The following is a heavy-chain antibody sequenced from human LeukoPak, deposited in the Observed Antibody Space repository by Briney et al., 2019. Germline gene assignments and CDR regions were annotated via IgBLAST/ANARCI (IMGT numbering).Heavy chain of an antibody. CDR2: ISYDGHNV. J-gene: IGHJ4*02. V-gene: IGHV3-30*02. CDR1: GFTLNTYG. Sequence: GGSLRLSCAAFGFTLNTYGMHWVRQAPGKGLEWVAFISYDGHNVYYENSVEGRFTILRDKSKNTLYLQMNSLRTDDTGVYYCAKDLAEATGPHPADCWGQGALVTVSS. D-gene: IGHD2-8*02. CDR3: AKDLAEATGPHPADC.